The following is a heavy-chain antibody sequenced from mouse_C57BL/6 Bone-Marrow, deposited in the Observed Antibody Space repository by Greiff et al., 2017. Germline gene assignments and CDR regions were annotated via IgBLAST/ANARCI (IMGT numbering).Heavy chain of an antibody. CDR2: INPNNGGT. V-gene: IGHV1-22*01. Sequence: EVQLQQSGPELVKPGASVKMSCKASGYTFTDYNMHWVKQSHGKSLEWIGYINPNNGGTSYNQKFKGKATLTVNKSSRTAYMALRSLTSEDSAVYYCARRGWLLRGFAYWGQGTLVTVSA. CDR1: GYTFTDYN. J-gene: IGHJ3*01. D-gene: IGHD2-3*01. CDR3: ARRGWLLRGFAY.